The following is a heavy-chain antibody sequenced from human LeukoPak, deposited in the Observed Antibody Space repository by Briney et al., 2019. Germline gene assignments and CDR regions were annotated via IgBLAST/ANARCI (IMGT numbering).Heavy chain of an antibody. CDR3: ARAWGPQRWLQLGFDY. V-gene: IGHV1-2*02. Sequence: ASVKVSCKASGYTFTGYYIHWVRQAPGQGLEWMGWINPNSGGTNYAQKFQGRVTMTRDTSISTAYMELSRLRSDDTAVYYCARAWGPQRWLQLGFDYWGQGTLVTVSS. CDR2: INPNSGGT. J-gene: IGHJ4*02. CDR1: GYTFTGYY. D-gene: IGHD5-24*01.